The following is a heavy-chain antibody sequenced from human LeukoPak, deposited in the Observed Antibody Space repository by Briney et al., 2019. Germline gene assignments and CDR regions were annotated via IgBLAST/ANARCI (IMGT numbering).Heavy chain of an antibody. CDR2: IKSKADGGTT. Sequence: GGSLRLSCAASGFTFTNAWMSWVRQAPGKGLEWVGRIKSKADGGTTDYTAPVRGRFTISRDDSRNTLFLQMNSLETEDTAVYYWTTYNTGSHYDWGQGTLVTVSS. V-gene: IGHV3-15*01. CDR1: GFTFTNAW. D-gene: IGHD1-26*01. CDR3: TTYNTGSHYD. J-gene: IGHJ4*02.